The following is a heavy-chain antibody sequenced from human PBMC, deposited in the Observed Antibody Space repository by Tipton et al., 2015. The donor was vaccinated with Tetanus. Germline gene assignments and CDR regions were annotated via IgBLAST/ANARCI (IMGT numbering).Heavy chain of an antibody. Sequence: LVKPTQTLSLTCAISGDSVSSNSAAWNWIRQSPSRGLEWLGRTYYRSKWYNDYAVSVKSRITINPDTSKNQLSLQLNSVTPEDTAVYYCAKEVDVSSGWRNFDYWGQGTLVTVSS. J-gene: IGHJ4*02. CDR2: TYYRSKWYN. V-gene: IGHV6-1*01. CDR3: AKEVDVSSGWRNFDY. CDR1: GDSVSSNSAA. D-gene: IGHD3-22*01.